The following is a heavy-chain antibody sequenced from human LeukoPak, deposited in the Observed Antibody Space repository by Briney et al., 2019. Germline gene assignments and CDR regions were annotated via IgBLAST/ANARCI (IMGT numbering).Heavy chain of an antibody. CDR2: INHSGST. CDR1: GGSFSGYY. CDR3: ARDYYDILTGWGHYYYYGMDV. J-gene: IGHJ6*02. D-gene: IGHD3-9*01. V-gene: IGHV4-34*01. Sequence: SKTLSLTCAVYGGSFSGYYWSWLRQPPGKGLEWIGEINHSGSTNYNPSLKSRVTISVDTSKNQFSLKLSSVTAADTAVYYCARDYYDILTGWGHYYYYGMDVWGQGTTVTVSS.